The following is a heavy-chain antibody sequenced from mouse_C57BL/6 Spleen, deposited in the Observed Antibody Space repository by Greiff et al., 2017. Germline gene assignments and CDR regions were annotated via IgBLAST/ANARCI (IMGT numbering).Heavy chain of an antibody. J-gene: IGHJ3*01. V-gene: IGHV1-64*01. Sequence: VQLVESGAELMKPGASVKLSCKATGYTFTGYWIEWVKQRPGQGLEWIGMIHPNSGSTNYNEKFKSKATLTVDKSSSTAYMQLSSLTSEDSAVYYCARTEFAYWGQGTLVTVSA. CDR2: IHPNSGST. CDR3: ARTEFAY. CDR1: GYTFTGYW.